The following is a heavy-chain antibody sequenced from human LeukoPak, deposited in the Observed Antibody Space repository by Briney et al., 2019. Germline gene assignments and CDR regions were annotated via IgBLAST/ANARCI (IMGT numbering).Heavy chain of an antibody. V-gene: IGHV5-51*01. D-gene: IGHD6-19*01. CDR2: IYPGDSDT. CDR1: GYSFTSYW. Sequence: HGEPLKISCKGSGYSFTSYWIGWVRQMPGKGLEWMGIIYPGDSDTRYGPSFQGQVTISADKSISTAYLQWSSLKASDTAMYYCARHRYSSGWYDYFDYWGQGTLVTVSS. J-gene: IGHJ4*02. CDR3: ARHRYSSGWYDYFDY.